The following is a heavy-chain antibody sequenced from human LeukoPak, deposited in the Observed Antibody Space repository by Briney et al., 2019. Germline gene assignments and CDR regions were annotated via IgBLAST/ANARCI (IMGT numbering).Heavy chain of an antibody. J-gene: IGHJ3*02. V-gene: IGHV3-53*01. CDR3: ASSDSSGYYLEDPLRAFDI. CDR2: IYSGGST. CDR1: GFTFSSYG. D-gene: IGHD3-22*01. Sequence: GGTLRLSCAASGFTFSSYGMSWVRQAPGKGLEWVSVIYSGGSTYYADSVKGRFTISRDNSKNTLYLQMNSLRAEDTAVYYCASSDSSGYYLEDPLRAFDIWGQGTMVTVSS.